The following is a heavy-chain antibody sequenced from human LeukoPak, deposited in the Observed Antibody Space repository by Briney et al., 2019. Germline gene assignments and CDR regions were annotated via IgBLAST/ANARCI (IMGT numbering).Heavy chain of an antibody. D-gene: IGHD3-9*01. CDR1: GGSISSDY. CDR3: AREWDTSSFDPRASGDH. J-gene: IGHJ4*02. CDR2: MYNSGST. V-gene: IGHV4-4*08. Sequence: SETLSLTCTVSGGSISSDYWSWIRQPPGKGLEWVGYMYNSGSTNYNPSLKRRVIISVDTSKNQFSLKLSSVTDADTAVYYCAREWDTSSFDPRASGDHWGQGTPVPVSS.